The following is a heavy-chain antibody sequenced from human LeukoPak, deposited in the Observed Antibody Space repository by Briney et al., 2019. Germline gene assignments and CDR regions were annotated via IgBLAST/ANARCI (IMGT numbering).Heavy chain of an antibody. D-gene: IGHD3-10*01. CDR3: AKDDSYGSGPYGMDV. Sequence: GGSLRLACAASGYTFSSYGMHWVRQAPGMGLEWVAFIRYDGSNKYYADSVKGRFTIPRDNSKNTLYLQMNSLRAEDTAVYYCAKDDSYGSGPYGMDVWGQGTTVTVSS. CDR2: IRYDGSNK. V-gene: IGHV3-30*02. CDR1: GYTFSSYG. J-gene: IGHJ6*02.